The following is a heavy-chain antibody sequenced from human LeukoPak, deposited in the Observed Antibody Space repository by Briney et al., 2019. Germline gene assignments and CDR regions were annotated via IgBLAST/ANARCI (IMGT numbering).Heavy chain of an antibody. J-gene: IGHJ4*02. CDR3: ARVINEVDYFDY. CDR2: INPNSGGT. Sequence: ASVKVSCKASGYTFTGYYMHWVRQAPGQGLEWMGWINPNSGGTNYAQKFQGRVTMTRDTSISTAYMELSRLRSDDTAVYYCARVINEVDYFDYWGQGTLVTVSS. CDR1: GYTFTGYY. V-gene: IGHV1-2*02.